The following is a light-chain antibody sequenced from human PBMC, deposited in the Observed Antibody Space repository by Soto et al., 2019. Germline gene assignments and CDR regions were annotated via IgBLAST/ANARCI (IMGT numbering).Light chain of an antibody. V-gene: IGLV2-23*02. CDR2: EVS. CDR1: SSDVGSYNL. Sequence: QSALTQPASVSGSPGQSITISCTGTSSDVGSYNLVSWYQQHPGKAPKLMIYEVSKRPSGVSNRFSGSKSGNTASRTISGLQAVDEADYYCCSYAGSSTFVFGTGTKLTVL. J-gene: IGLJ1*01. CDR3: CSYAGSSTFV.